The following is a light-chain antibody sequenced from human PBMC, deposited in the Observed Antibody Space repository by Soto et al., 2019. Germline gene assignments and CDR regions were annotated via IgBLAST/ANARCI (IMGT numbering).Light chain of an antibody. CDR3: QQTYSSPET. Sequence: DIQMTQSPSSLAASVGDRVTITCRASQTIDNYLNWFQQKPGNPPKLLIYAASILQSGVPSRFSGRGSGTDFTLTISSLQPEDFATYYCQQTYSSPETFGQGPKVEI. J-gene: IGKJ1*01. CDR1: QTIDNY. CDR2: AAS. V-gene: IGKV1-39*01.